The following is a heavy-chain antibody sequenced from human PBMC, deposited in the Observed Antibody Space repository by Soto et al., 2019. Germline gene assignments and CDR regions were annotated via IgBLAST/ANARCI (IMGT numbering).Heavy chain of an antibody. V-gene: IGHV3-72*01. D-gene: IGHD6-13*01. CDR3: TRVDAGTAYFYDY. CDR2: IRNKVNNYAT. CDR1: GFIFSGHY. Sequence: PGGSLRLSCATSGFIFSGHYMDWVRQAPGKGLEWVGRIRNKVNNYATEYAASVKGRFTISRDDSKKSLSLQMNSLKSEDTAVYFCTRVDAGTAYFYDYRAQGTLVTVSS. J-gene: IGHJ4*02.